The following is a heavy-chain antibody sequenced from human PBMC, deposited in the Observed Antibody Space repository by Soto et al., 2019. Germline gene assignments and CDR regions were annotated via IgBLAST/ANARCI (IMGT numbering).Heavy chain of an antibody. CDR1: GGSISNHY. V-gene: IGHV4-59*11. CDR3: TRANWYSAY. CDR2: IYYNGNT. D-gene: IGHD1-7*01. Sequence: QVQLQESGPGLVKPSETLSLTCTVSGGSISNHYWSWIRQPPGKGLECIGYIYYNGNTNYNPSLKSRVTMSVDTSRNQISLKLTTVTAADTAVYYCTRANWYSAYWGQGTLVTVSS. J-gene: IGHJ4*02.